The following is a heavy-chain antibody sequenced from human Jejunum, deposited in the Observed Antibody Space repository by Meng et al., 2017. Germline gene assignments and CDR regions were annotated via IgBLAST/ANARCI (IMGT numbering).Heavy chain of an antibody. V-gene: IGHV4-61*01. J-gene: IGHJ4*02. Sequence: GRRQGAGPGRVGPSATLSLPGTVSGGSFRSGSYQGTWIRQPPGKGLEWIGKIDYSGSTNYNPSLKSRVTISLDTSKNQFSLRLSSVTAADTAVYYCARVSGHYDFLTGYYIRGYFDYWGQGALVTVSS. CDR2: IDYSGST. CDR1: GGSFRSGSYQ. D-gene: IGHD3-9*01. CDR3: ARVSGHYDFLTGYYIRGYFDY.